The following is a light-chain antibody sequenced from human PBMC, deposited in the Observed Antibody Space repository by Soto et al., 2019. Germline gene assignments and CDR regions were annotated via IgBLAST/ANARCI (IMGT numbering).Light chain of an antibody. V-gene: IGKV3-20*01. J-gene: IGKJ5*01. CDR2: GAS. CDR1: QSVSSN. Sequence: EIVMTQSPGTLSVSPGERATLSCRASQSVSSNLAWYQQKPGQAPRLLIYGASTRATGIPARFSGSGSGTDFTLTISRLEPEDFAVYYCQQYGSSPEITFGQGTRLEIK. CDR3: QQYGSSPEIT.